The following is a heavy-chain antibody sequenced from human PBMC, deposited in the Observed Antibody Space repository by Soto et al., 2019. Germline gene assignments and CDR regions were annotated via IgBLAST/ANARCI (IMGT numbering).Heavy chain of an antibody. Sequence: QVQLVQSGAEVKKPGSSVKVSCKASGGTFSSYTISWVRQAPGQGLEWMGRIIPNLGIANYAQKFQGRVTITADKSTSTAYMELSSLRSEDTAVYYWARCGYYDSSGPSDYWGQGTLVTVSS. J-gene: IGHJ4*02. CDR1: GGTFSSYT. V-gene: IGHV1-69*02. CDR3: ARCGYYDSSGPSDY. D-gene: IGHD3-22*01. CDR2: IIPNLGIA.